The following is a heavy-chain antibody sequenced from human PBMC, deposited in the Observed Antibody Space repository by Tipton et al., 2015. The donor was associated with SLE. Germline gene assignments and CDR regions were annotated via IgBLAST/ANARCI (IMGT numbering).Heavy chain of an antibody. CDR2: IYYSGST. CDR1: GGSISSYY. J-gene: IGHJ3*01. Sequence: TLSLTCTVSGGSISSYYWSWIRQPPGKGLEWIGYIYYSGSTNYNPSLKSRVTISVDTSKNQLSLTLMSVTAADTAVYFCARIIAGHGDAFDVWGQGTMVTVSS. CDR3: ARIIAGHGDAFDV. V-gene: IGHV4-59*12.